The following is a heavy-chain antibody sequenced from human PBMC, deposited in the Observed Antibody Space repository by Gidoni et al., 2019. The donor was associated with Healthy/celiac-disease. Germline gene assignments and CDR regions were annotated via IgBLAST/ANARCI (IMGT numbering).Heavy chain of an antibody. Sequence: EVQLVESGGGLVQPGGSLRLSCAASGLTFSSYGMHWVRQAPGKGLVWVSRMKSDGRSTSYADALKGRFTISRDNAKNTLYLQMNSLRAEDTAVYYCAREIDYGDYEGGFNYWGQGTLVTVSS. V-gene: IGHV3-74*01. CDR3: AREIDYGDYEGGFNY. J-gene: IGHJ4*02. CDR2: MKSDGRST. D-gene: IGHD4-17*01. CDR1: GLTFSSYG.